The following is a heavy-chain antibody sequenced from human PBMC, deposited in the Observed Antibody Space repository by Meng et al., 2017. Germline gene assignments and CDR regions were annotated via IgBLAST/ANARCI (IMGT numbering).Heavy chain of an antibody. CDR3: ARDEDISAAGKLFGDY. CDR2: IDPNNDHT. J-gene: IGHJ4*02. CDR1: GYTFTASY. Sequence: QPCAELKKPGASVTVSCKALGYTFTASYMHGVRQAPGQGLEWMGRIDPNNDHTQYAQNFQGRVTMTSDTSISTVYMELNGLRSNDTAVYYCARDEDISAAGKLFGDYWGQGTLVTVSS. D-gene: IGHD6-13*01. V-gene: IGHV1-2*06.